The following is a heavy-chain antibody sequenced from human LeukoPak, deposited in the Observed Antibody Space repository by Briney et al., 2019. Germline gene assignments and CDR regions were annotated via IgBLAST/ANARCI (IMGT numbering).Heavy chain of an antibody. V-gene: IGHV4-4*09. CDR1: GGSISSSY. J-gene: IGHJ5*02. D-gene: IGHD2-21*02. CDR3: ARLVVTSILDWFDP. CDR2: IHTSGNT. Sequence: SETQSLTCTVSGGSISSSYWSWIRQPPGKGLEWIGYIHTSGNTNSNPSLKSRVTISVDTSKNQFSLKLSSVTAADTAVYYCARLVVTSILDWFDPWGRGILVIVSS.